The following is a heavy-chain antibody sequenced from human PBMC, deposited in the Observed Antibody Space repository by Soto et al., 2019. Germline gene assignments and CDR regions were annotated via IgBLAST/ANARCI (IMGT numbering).Heavy chain of an antibody. V-gene: IGHV1-18*01. Sequence: ASVKVSCKASGYTFTRYGIAWARQAPGQGLEWMGWINTYNGNTNYAQNLQGRVTLTTDTSTSTAYMELTSLRSNDTAIYYCAMVDVYVTPSPQDVWGQGTTDTVSS. CDR1: GYTFTRYG. CDR3: AMVDVYVTPSPQDV. J-gene: IGHJ6*02. D-gene: IGHD3-16*01. CDR2: INTYNGNT.